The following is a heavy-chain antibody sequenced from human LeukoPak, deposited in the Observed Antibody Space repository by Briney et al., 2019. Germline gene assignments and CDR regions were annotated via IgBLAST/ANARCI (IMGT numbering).Heavy chain of an antibody. CDR3: VRELAT. V-gene: IGHV3-30-3*01. D-gene: IGHD6-6*01. CDR2: ISYDGSNK. CDR1: GFTFSSYA. Sequence: PGGSLRLSCAASGFTFSSYAMHWVRQAPGKGLEWVAVISYDGSNKYYADSVKGRFTISRDNAKNSLYLQMNSLRAEDTAVYYCVRELATWGQGTLVTVSS. J-gene: IGHJ4*02.